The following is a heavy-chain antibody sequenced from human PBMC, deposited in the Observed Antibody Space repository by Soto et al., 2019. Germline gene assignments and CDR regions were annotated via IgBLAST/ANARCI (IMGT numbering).Heavy chain of an antibody. V-gene: IGHV4-31*03. D-gene: IGHD6-19*01. Sequence: QVQLQESGPGLVKPSQTLSLTCTVSGGSISSGGYYWNWIRQHPGKGLEWIGYIYYSGSAYYNPSLKSRVTTSLDTSKNQVSLKTNSVTDADTAVYHCASDTPTGRRGSAIDIWGPGTTVTVSP. CDR1: GGSISSGGYY. CDR2: IYYSGSA. CDR3: ASDTPTGRRGSAIDI. J-gene: IGHJ3*02.